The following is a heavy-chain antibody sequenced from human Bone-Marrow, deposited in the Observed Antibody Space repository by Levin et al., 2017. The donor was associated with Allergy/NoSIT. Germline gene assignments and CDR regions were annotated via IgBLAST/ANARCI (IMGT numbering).Heavy chain of an antibody. V-gene: IGHV3-72*01. CDR1: GFTFSDYY. CDR3: ARANSSAHYGFDI. Sequence: GGSLRLSCAASGFTFSDYYMDWVRQAPGKGLEWIGRIRKKANSYTTQYAASVKGRFIISRDDSQNSLFLQMNSLKTEDTAVYFCARANSSAHYGFDIWGQGTMVTVS. D-gene: IGHD3-22*01. CDR2: IRKKANSYTT. J-gene: IGHJ3*02.